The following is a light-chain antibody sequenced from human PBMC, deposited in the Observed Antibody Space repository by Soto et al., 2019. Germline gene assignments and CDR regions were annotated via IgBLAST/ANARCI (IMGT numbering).Light chain of an antibody. V-gene: IGKV1-5*03. CDR1: QTISTC. CDR3: QQYGSSSEA. Sequence: DIQMTQSPSTLSGSVGERVTITCRASQTISTCLAWYQQKPGQAPRLLIYGASSIATGIPARFSGSGSGTDFTLTISRLEPDDFAAYYCQQYGSSSEAFGGGTKVDIK. J-gene: IGKJ4*01. CDR2: GAS.